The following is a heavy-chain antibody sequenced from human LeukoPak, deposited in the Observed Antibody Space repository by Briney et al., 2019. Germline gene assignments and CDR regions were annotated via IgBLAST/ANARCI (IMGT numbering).Heavy chain of an antibody. CDR2: IYHSGST. CDR1: GYSISSGYY. CDR3: ARLTPICSSTSCYIDS. V-gene: IGHV4-38-2*01. J-gene: IGHJ4*02. Sequence: SETLSLTCAVSGYSISSGYYWGWIRQPPGKGLEWIGSIYHSGSTYYNPSLKSRVTISVDTSKNQFSLKLSSATAADTAVYYCARLTPICSSTSCYIDSWGQGTLVTVSS. D-gene: IGHD2-2*01.